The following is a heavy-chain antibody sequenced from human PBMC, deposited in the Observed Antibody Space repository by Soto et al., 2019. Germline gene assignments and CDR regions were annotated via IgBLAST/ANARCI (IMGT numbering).Heavy chain of an antibody. J-gene: IGHJ4*02. Sequence: QVQLQESGPGLVKPSQTLSLTCPVSGGSIRSGDYYWSWIRQPPGKGLEWIGYMYYSGSTYYNPSLKSRVTISVDTSKNQFSLKLSSVTAADTAVYYCARWVGDGPHFDYWGQGTLVTVSS. CDR2: MYYSGST. D-gene: IGHD1-26*01. CDR1: GGSIRSGDYY. V-gene: IGHV4-30-4*01. CDR3: ARWVGDGPHFDY.